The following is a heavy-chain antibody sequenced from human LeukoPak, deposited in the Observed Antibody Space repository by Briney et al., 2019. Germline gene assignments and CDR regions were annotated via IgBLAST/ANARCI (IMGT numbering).Heavy chain of an antibody. Sequence: GGSLRLSCAASEFTFSHYAMSWVRQAPGKGLEWVSGISLSGGSTYYADSVKGRFTISRDNSKNTLYLQMNSLRAEDTAVYYCAKDQGYCSGGSCYYFDYWGQGTLVTVSS. V-gene: IGHV3-23*01. J-gene: IGHJ4*02. CDR1: EFTFSHYA. CDR3: AKDQGYCSGGSCYYFDY. D-gene: IGHD2-15*01. CDR2: ISLSGGST.